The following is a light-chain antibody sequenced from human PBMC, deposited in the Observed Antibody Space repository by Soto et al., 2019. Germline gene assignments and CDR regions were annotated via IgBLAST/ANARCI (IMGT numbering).Light chain of an antibody. V-gene: IGKV3-11*01. CDR1: PSVTNF. CDR2: GAF. CDR3: QQRNIWPPVT. Sequence: EGVLPQSPCTLSLSPGERSTLSCISSPSVTNFLAWYQQKPGQAPRLLIYGAFNRATGIPARFSGSGSGTDFTLTISSLEPEDSAIYYCQQRNIWPPVTFGQGTRLEI. J-gene: IGKJ5*01.